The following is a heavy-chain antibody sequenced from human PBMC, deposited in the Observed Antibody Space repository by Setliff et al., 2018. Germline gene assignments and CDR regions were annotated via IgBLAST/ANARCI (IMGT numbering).Heavy chain of an antibody. J-gene: IGHJ6*03. Sequence: VSVKVSCKASGYTFTSYYMHWVRQAPGQGLEWMGIINPSGGSTSYAQKFQGRVTMTRDTSTSTVYMELSSLRSEDTAVYYCARVFCSSTSCSFYYYYYYMDVWGKGTTVTVSS. CDR3: ARVFCSSTSCSFYYYYYYMDV. D-gene: IGHD2-2*01. CDR2: INPSGGST. V-gene: IGHV1-46*01. CDR1: GYTFTSYY.